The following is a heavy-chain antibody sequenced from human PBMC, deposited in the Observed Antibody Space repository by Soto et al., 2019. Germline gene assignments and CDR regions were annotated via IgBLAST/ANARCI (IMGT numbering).Heavy chain of an antibody. CDR1: GGSISSSSYY. CDR3: ARQPVSIAVAGPYYYGMDV. J-gene: IGHJ6*02. D-gene: IGHD6-19*01. CDR2: IYYSGST. Sequence: SETLSLTCTVSGGSISSSSYYWGWIRQPPGKGLEWIGSIYYSGSTYYNPSLKSRVTISVDTSKNQFSLKLSSVTAADTAVYYCARQPVSIAVAGPYYYGMDVWGQGTTVTVSS. V-gene: IGHV4-39*01.